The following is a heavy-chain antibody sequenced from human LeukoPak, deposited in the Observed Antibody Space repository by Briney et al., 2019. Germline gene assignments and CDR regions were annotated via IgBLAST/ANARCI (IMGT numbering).Heavy chain of an antibody. Sequence: GGSLRLSCAASGFTFSSYAMSWVRQAPGKGLGWVSAISGSGGSTYYADSGKGRFTISRENSKNTLYLQMNSLRAEDTAVYYCAKPDQVYYYGMDVWGRGTTVTVSS. CDR3: AKPDQVYYYGMDV. CDR2: ISGSGGST. V-gene: IGHV3-23*01. CDR1: GFTFSSYA. J-gene: IGHJ6*02. D-gene: IGHD2-2*01.